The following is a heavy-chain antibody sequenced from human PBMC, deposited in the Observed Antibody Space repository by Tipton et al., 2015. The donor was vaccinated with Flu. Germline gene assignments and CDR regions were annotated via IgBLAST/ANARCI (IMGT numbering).Heavy chain of an antibody. J-gene: IGHJ4*02. V-gene: IGHV5-51*01. Sequence: QLVQFGAEVKKPGESLKISCKGSGSSFSSYWIAWVRQMPGKGLEWMGIIYPDDSDTKYSPSFQGHVTFSADKSVNTAYLQWSSLKASDTAIYFCVRQNCGGDCYPDYWGQGTLVTVSS. CDR2: IYPDDSDT. CDR1: GSSFSSYW. D-gene: IGHD2-21*02. CDR3: VRQNCGGDCYPDY.